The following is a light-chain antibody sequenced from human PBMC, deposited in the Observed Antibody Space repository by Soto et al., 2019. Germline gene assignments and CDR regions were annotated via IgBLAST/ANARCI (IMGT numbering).Light chain of an antibody. Sequence: EIVITQSPATLSVSPGERATLSCRASQNVGSNLAWYQQKPGRAPRLLIYGASTRATGIPARFSGSGSVTEFTLTISSLQSEDFAVYYCQQYNNWPITFGQGTRLEIK. CDR2: GAS. V-gene: IGKV3D-15*01. CDR3: QQYNNWPIT. J-gene: IGKJ5*01. CDR1: QNVGSN.